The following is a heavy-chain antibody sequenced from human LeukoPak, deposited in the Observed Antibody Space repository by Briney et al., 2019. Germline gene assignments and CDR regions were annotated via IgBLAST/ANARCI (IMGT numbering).Heavy chain of an antibody. Sequence: GGSLRLSCAASGFTFSSYSMNWVRQAPGKGLEWVSSISSSSSYIYYADSVKGRFTISRDNAKNSLYLQMNSLRAEDTAVYYCAKDLPGKGIDYWGQGTLVTVSS. V-gene: IGHV3-21*01. J-gene: IGHJ4*02. CDR1: GFTFSSYS. CDR3: AKDLPGKGIDY. CDR2: ISSSSSYI. D-gene: IGHD4-23*01.